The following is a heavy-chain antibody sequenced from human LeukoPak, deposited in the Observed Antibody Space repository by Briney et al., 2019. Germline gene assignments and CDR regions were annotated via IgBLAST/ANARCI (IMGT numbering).Heavy chain of an antibody. CDR1: GFTLTSYG. V-gene: IGHV3-30*18. Sequence: PGRSLRLSCAASGFTLTSYGMHWVRQAPGKGLGWVTFISYNGNDKYYADSVKGRFTISRDNSKTTLYLQMNSLRAEDTAVYYCAKEGSPMVATTMDVWGQGTTVTVSS. CDR3: AKEGSPMVATTMDV. D-gene: IGHD5-12*01. CDR2: ISYNGNDK. J-gene: IGHJ6*02.